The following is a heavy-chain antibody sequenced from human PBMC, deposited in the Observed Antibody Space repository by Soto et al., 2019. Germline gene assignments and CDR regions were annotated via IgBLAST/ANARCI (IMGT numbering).Heavy chain of an antibody. CDR3: ARRGDWGSDEFDY. CDR2: IYYSGST. V-gene: IGHV4-59*08. CDR1: GGSISTYY. D-gene: IGHD7-27*01. J-gene: IGHJ4*02. Sequence: SETLSLTCTVSGGSISTYYWSWVRQPPGKGLEWIGYIYYSGSTYYNPSLKSRVTISVDTSKNQFSLNLSSMTATDTAVYYCARRGDWGSDEFDYWGQGTLVTV.